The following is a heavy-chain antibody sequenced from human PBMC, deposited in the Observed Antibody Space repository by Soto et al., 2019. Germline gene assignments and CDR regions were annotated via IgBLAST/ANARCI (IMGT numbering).Heavy chain of an antibody. V-gene: IGHV4-31*03. Sequence: PSETLSLTCTVSGGSISSGGYYWSWIRQHPGKGLEWIGYIYYSGSTYYNPSLKSRVTISVDTSKNQFSLKLSSVTAADTAVYYCARAPHYYGSGSYHYYYMDVWGKGTTVTVSS. J-gene: IGHJ6*03. D-gene: IGHD3-10*01. CDR1: GGSISSGGYY. CDR3: ARAPHYYGSGSYHYYYMDV. CDR2: IYYSGST.